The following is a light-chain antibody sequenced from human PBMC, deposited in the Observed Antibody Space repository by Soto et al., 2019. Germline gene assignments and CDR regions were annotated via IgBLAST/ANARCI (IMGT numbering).Light chain of an antibody. CDR2: AAS. Sequence: DIQMPQSPSSLSASVGDRVTITCRASQGISTYLNWYLQKPGKAPKLLIYAASSLQSGVPSRFSGSGSETDFTLTISSLQPEDFATYSCQQSYSTTWTFGQGTKVEIQ. V-gene: IGKV1-39*01. CDR3: QQSYSTTWT. J-gene: IGKJ1*01. CDR1: QGISTY.